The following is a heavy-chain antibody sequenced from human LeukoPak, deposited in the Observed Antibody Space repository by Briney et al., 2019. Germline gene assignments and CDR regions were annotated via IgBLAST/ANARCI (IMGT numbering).Heavy chain of an antibody. CDR1: GYTFTSYY. Sequence: ASVKVSCKASGYTFTSYYMHWVRQAPGQGLEWMGIINPSGGSTSYAQKFQGRVTMTRDMSTSTVYMELSSLRSEDTAVYYCANDPTYYDILTGHPKRDDAFDIWGQGTMVTVSS. V-gene: IGHV1-46*01. D-gene: IGHD3-9*01. CDR3: ANDPTYYDILTGHPKRDDAFDI. J-gene: IGHJ3*02. CDR2: INPSGGST.